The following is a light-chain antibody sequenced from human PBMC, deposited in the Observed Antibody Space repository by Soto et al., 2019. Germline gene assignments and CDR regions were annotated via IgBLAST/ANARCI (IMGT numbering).Light chain of an antibody. J-gene: IGKJ1*01. Sequence: EIVLTQSPGTLSLSPVERATLSCMASQSVSNNYLAWYQQKPGQAPRLLIYGASNRATGIPDRFSGSGSGTDFTLTISGLEPEDFAVYYCQQYGSSLTWTFGQGTKVDIK. CDR1: QSVSNNY. CDR3: QQYGSSLTWT. V-gene: IGKV3-20*01. CDR2: GAS.